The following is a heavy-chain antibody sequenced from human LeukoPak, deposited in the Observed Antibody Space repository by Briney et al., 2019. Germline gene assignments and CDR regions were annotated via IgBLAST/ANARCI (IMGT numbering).Heavy chain of an antibody. CDR3: AKGPYCSSTSCYLGYYYYGMDA. J-gene: IGHJ6*02. D-gene: IGHD2-2*01. CDR1: GFTFSNYA. CDR2: ITNSGAGS. Sequence: QQGGSLRLSCAASGFTFSNYAMSWVRQAPGKGLEWVSAITNSGAGSYYADSVKGRFTVSRDNSKNTLYLQLNSLRAEDTAVYYCAKGPYCSSTSCYLGYYYYGMDAWGQGTTVTVSS. V-gene: IGHV3-23*01.